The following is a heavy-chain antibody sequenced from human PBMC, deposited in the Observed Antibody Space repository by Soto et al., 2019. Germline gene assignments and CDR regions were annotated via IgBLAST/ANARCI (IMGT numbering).Heavy chain of an antibody. CDR2: IIPIFGTA. J-gene: IGHJ4*02. V-gene: IGHV1-69*13. D-gene: IGHD6-13*01. Sequence: ASVKVSCKASGGTFSSYAISWVRQAPGQGLEWMGGIIPIFGTANYAQKFQGRVTITADESTSTAYMELSSLRSEDTAVYYCARVPEGPIAAAGIMWFVYWGQGTLVTVSS. CDR1: GGTFSSYA. CDR3: ARVPEGPIAAAGIMWFVY.